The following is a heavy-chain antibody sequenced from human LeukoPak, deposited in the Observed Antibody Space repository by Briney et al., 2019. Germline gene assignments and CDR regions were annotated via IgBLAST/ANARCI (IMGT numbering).Heavy chain of an antibody. CDR2: ISSSGTTI. Sequence: GGSLRLSCAASGFTFSSYEMNWVRQAPGKGLEWVSYISSSGTTIYYADSVKGRFAISRDNAKNSLYLQMNSLRAEDTAVYYCARIPGAAAQHFDYWGQGTLVTVSS. CDR1: GFTFSSYE. V-gene: IGHV3-48*03. J-gene: IGHJ4*02. D-gene: IGHD6-13*01. CDR3: ARIPGAAAQHFDY.